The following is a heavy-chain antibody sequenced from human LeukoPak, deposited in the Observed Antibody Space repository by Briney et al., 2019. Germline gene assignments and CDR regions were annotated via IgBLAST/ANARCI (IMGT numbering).Heavy chain of an antibody. CDR1: GFTFSSSA. D-gene: IGHD3-10*01. Sequence: GGSLRLSCAASGFTFSSSAMSWVRQAPGKGLEWVSVIYSGGSTYYADSVKGRFTISRDNSKNTLYLQMNSLRAEDTAVYYCARDTDYYGSGALDYWGQGTLVTVSS. CDR2: IYSGGST. J-gene: IGHJ4*02. V-gene: IGHV3-53*01. CDR3: ARDTDYYGSGALDY.